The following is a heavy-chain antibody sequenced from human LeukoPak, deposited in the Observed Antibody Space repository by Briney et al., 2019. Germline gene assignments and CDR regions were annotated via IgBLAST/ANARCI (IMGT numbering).Heavy chain of an antibody. J-gene: IGHJ4*02. CDR3: ARADISWPPYFDY. Sequence: ASVKVSCNACGFTFTSCYFGWVRQAPGQGLEWLGWVSAYNGYTRYAQKLQGRVTMSTDTSTSTAYMDLRSLTSDDTAIYYCARADISWPPYFDYWGQGTLVTVSS. CDR2: VSAYNGYT. V-gene: IGHV1-18*01. CDR1: GFTFTSCY.